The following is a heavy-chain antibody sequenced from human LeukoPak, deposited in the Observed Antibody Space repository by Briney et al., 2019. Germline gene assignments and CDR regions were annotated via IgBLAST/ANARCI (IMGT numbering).Heavy chain of an antibody. J-gene: IGHJ4*02. D-gene: IGHD3-16*01. CDR3: ARDVITFGGVDY. Sequence: PSETLSLTCSVSGGSINNYWWNWIRQPPGKGLEWIGYIYYSGSTSYNPSLKGRLTISVDTSLNQFSLKLSSVTAADTAVYYCARDVITFGGVDYWGQGTLVTISS. CDR1: GGSINNYW. V-gene: IGHV4-59*12. CDR2: IYYSGST.